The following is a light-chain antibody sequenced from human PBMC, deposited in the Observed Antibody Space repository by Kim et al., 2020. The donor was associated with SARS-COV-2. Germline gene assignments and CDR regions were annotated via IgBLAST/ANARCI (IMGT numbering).Light chain of an antibody. J-gene: IGLJ2*01. CDR1: SSDVGDYHF. V-gene: IGLV2-14*03. Sequence: QSALTQPASVSGSPGQSITISCTGSSSDVGDYHFVSWYQHHPGKVPKLLIYGVSKRPSDISHRFSGSKSGNTASLTISGLQSEDEADYYCTSYTNTVALNLFGGGTQLTVL. CDR2: GVS. CDR3: TSYTNTVALNL.